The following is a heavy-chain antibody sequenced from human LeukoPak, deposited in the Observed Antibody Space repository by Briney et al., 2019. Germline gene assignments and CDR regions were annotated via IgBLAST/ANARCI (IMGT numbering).Heavy chain of an antibody. CDR1: GFTFTSYA. CDR3: ARGSDGSCYSSCNQ. Sequence: GGSLRLSCAASGFTFTSYAMHWVRQAPGEGLEYVSTLSSNGDCTYYANSVKGRFTISRDNSRNTLYLQMGSLRAEDTAVYYCARGSDGSCYSSCNQWGQGTLVTVSS. J-gene: IGHJ4*02. CDR2: LSSNGDCT. D-gene: IGHD2-15*01. V-gene: IGHV3-64*01.